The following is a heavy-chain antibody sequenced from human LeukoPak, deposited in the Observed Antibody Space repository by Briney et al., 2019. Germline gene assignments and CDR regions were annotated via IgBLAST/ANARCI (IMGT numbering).Heavy chain of an antibody. D-gene: IGHD3-10*01. Sequence: TSGTLSLTCAVSGASISRSIWWSWVRQPPGKGLEWIGEIYHGGSTNYNPSLRSRVTISVDKSKNQFSLNLSSVTAADTAVYYCARGEEYGSGTIHFDYWGQGTLVTVSS. J-gene: IGHJ4*02. CDR1: GASISRSIW. V-gene: IGHV4-4*02. CDR2: IYHGGST. CDR3: ARGEEYGSGTIHFDY.